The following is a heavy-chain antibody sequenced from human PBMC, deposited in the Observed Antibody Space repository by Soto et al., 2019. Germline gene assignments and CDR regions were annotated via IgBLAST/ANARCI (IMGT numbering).Heavy chain of an antibody. CDR2: ISYDGSNK. D-gene: IGHD5-18*01. J-gene: IGHJ6*02. V-gene: IGHV3-30-3*01. CDR3: ARDGGYSYGYSYYYYGMDV. CDR1: GFTFSSYA. Sequence: QVQLVESGGGVVQPGRSLGLSCAASGFTFSSYAMHWVRQAPGKGLEWVAVISYDGSNKYYADSVKGRFTISRDNSKNTLYLQMNSLRAEDTAVYYCARDGGYSYGYSYYYYGMDVWGQGTTVTVSS.